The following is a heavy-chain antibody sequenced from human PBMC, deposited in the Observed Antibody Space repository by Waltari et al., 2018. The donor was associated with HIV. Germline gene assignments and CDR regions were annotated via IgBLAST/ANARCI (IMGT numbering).Heavy chain of an antibody. CDR2: MYPGDTGT. CDR1: GYHFTHYL. Sequence: EVPLVQSGAEVKQPGESLKISCTGSGYHFTHYLFGCVRLMPAKGLKWMGIMYPGDTGTAYSPSVQSQGTNSADKSISTAYLQWSSLKASDTAMYYCARQVRGAAAGRTLVYLYSYGLDVWGQGTTVTVSS. D-gene: IGHD6-13*01. V-gene: IGHV5-51*01. J-gene: IGHJ6*02. CDR3: ARQVRGAAAGRTLVYLYSYGLDV.